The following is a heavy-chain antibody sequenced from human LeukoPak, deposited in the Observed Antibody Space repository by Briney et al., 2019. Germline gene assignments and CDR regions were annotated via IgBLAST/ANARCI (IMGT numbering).Heavy chain of an antibody. CDR1: GFSLSDYW. Sequence: VGTLRLSRAPSGFSLSDYWMSWVRPVPGKRLEWGANKKEDGTEKNTLDSLKGRLTIATDNAKSSLYWQMNSLRGMDTAMYYCAKRGPATGVWGRGTLVTVSS. CDR2: KKEDGTEK. D-gene: IGHD1-14*01. J-gene: IGHJ2*01. V-gene: IGHV3-7*03. CDR3: AKRGPATGV.